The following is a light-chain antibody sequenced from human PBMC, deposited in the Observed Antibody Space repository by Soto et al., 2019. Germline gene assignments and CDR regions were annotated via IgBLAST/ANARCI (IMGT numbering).Light chain of an antibody. CDR1: SSDVGGYNF. V-gene: IGLV2-14*01. CDR3: SSYTISSTYA. Sequence: QCALTQPASVSGSPGQSITISCTGTSSDVGGYNFVSWYQQHPGKAPKLLIYDVSDRPSGVSNRFSGSKSGNTASLTISGLQAEDEAEYYCSSYTISSTYAFGTGTKVTVL. CDR2: DVS. J-gene: IGLJ1*01.